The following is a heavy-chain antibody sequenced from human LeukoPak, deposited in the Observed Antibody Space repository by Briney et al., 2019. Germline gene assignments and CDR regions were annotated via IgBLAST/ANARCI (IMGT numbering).Heavy chain of an antibody. V-gene: IGHV1-2*02. CDR3: AREPPSGTTVTTGHYSNDY. CDR1: GYTFTGYN. J-gene: IGHJ4*02. CDR2: INPSSGDT. D-gene: IGHD4-17*01. Sequence: ASVKVSCKVSGYTFTGYNMHWVRQAPGQGLEWMGWINPSSGDTHSAQNFQGRVTMTRDTSISTAYMELSRLRSDDTAVYYCAREPPSGTTVTTGHYSNDYWGQGTLVTVSS.